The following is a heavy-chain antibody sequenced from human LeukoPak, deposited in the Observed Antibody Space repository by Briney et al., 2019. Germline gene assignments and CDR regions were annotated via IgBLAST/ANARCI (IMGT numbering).Heavy chain of an antibody. Sequence: GGSLRLSCAASGFTFSSHAMHWVRQAPGKGLEWVSLISYDGSNKYYADSVKGRFTISRDNSKNTLYLQMNSLRAEDTAVYYCARDRVPAAIGYGMDVWGQGTTVTVSS. CDR2: ISYDGSNK. D-gene: IGHD2-2*01. V-gene: IGHV3-30-3*01. CDR3: ARDRVPAAIGYGMDV. CDR1: GFTFSSHA. J-gene: IGHJ6*02.